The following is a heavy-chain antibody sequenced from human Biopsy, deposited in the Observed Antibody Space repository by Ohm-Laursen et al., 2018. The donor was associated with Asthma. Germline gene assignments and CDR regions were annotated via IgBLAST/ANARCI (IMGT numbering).Heavy chain of an antibody. CDR3: ANSVSFAVWDWFDP. J-gene: IGHJ5*02. V-gene: IGHV1-24*01. D-gene: IGHD3-16*01. Sequence: ASVKVSCKVSGSSLTKISMHWVRQAPGKGLEWLGGFDAEDGETIYAQGFEGRVTMMEESSTNTAYLELRSLRSEDTAVYYCANSVSFAVWDWFDPWGQGTLVIVSS. CDR2: FDAEDGET. CDR1: GSSLTKIS.